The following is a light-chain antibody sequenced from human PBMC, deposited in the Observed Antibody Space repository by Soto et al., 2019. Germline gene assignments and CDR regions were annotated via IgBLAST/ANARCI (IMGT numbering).Light chain of an antibody. CDR3: QQRSSWLT. J-gene: IGKJ4*01. CDR1: QSIRNF. CDR2: DTS. V-gene: IGKV3-11*01. Sequence: ETVLTQSPATLSLSPGERATLSCRASQSIRNFLAWYQQKPGQAPRLLIYDTSNRATGIPARFSGSGSGTDFPLTIRSLEPEDCAVYYCQQRSSWLTFGGGTKVEIK.